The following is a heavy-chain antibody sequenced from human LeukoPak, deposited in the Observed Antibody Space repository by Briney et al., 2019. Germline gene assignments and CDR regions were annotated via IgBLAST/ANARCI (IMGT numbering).Heavy chain of an antibody. Sequence: KPSETLSLTCAVYGGSFSGYYWSWIRQPPGKGLEWIGEINHSGSTNYNPSLKSRVTISVDTSKNQFSLKLSSVTAADTAVYYCARDRFCSGGSCHNTFDYWGQGTLVTVSS. D-gene: IGHD2-15*01. CDR1: GGSFSGYY. V-gene: IGHV4-34*01. CDR3: ARDRFCSGGSCHNTFDY. CDR2: INHSGST. J-gene: IGHJ4*02.